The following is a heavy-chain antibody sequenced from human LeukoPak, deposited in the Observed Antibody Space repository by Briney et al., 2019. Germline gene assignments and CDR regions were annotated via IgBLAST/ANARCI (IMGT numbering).Heavy chain of an antibody. CDR3: ARQQWGSSSSNDAFDI. CDR1: GYRFTSYY. Sequence: GASVKVSCKASGYRFTSYYIHWLRQAPGQGLEWMGIINSSGGTTDYAQKFQGRVTMTRDASTSTVYMELSSLRFEDTAVYYCARQQWGSSSSNDAFDIWGQGTMVTVSS. CDR2: INSSGGTT. D-gene: IGHD6-6*01. J-gene: IGHJ3*02. V-gene: IGHV1-46*01.